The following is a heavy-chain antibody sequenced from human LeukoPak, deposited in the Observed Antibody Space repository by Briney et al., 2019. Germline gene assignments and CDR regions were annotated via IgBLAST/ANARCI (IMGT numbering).Heavy chain of an antibody. J-gene: IGHJ4*02. D-gene: IGHD4-11*01. CDR3: ARASLQYSTYYFDY. CDR2: IYHSGST. CDR1: GGSISSSNW. Sequence: SETLSLTCAVSGGSISSSNWWSWVRQPPGKGLEWIGEIYHSGSTNYNPSLKSRVTISVDTSKDQFSLKLSSVTAADTAVYYCARASLQYSTYYFDYWGQGTLVTVSS. V-gene: IGHV4-4*02.